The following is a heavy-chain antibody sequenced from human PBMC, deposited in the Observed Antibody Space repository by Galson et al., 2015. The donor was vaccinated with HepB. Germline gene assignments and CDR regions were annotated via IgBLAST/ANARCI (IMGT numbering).Heavy chain of an antibody. Sequence: SLRLSCAASGFTFSSYAMHWVRQAPGKGLEWVAVISYDGSNKYYADSVKGRFTISRDNAKNSLYLQMNSLRAEDTAVYYCARLGQKQNRYYYYMDVWGKGTTVTVSS. J-gene: IGHJ6*03. V-gene: IGHV3-30-3*01. CDR1: GFTFSSYA. D-gene: IGHD2/OR15-2a*01. CDR3: ARLGQKQNRYYYYMDV. CDR2: ISYDGSNK.